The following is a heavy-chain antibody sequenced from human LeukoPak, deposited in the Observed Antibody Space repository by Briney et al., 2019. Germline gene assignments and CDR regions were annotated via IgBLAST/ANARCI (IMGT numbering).Heavy chain of an antibody. CDR1: GYTFTTYG. Sequence: ASVTVSCKASGYTFTTYGIIWVRQAPGQGLEWMGWISTYNAKTKYAQNLQGRVAMTTDTSTSTVYMELRSLTSDDTAVYYCARDTGSNFFDAWGQGTLVTVAS. V-gene: IGHV1-18*01. CDR3: ARDTGSNFFDA. CDR2: ISTYNAKT. J-gene: IGHJ5*02. D-gene: IGHD1-26*01.